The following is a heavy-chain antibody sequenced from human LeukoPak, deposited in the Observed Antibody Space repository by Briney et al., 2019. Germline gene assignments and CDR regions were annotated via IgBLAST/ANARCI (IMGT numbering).Heavy chain of an antibody. CDR1: GFTFTSYA. CDR3: AKRGAYETMAAFDY. D-gene: IGHD4/OR15-4a*01. V-gene: IGHV3-23*01. CDR2: ISPSGTDT. J-gene: IGHJ4*02. Sequence: GGSLRLSCAASGFTFTSYAMSWVRQAPGKGLEWVSAISPSGTDTYYADSVKGRFTISRDNSRNTLDLQMSSLNAEDSAVYYCAKRGAYETMAAFDYWGQGALVTVSS.